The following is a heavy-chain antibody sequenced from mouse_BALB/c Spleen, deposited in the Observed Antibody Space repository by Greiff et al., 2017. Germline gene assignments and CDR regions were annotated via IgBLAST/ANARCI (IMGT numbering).Heavy chain of an antibody. CDR3: ARRKYGNYDAMDY. CDR1: GYTFTDYN. Sequence: EVQLQQSGPELVKPGASVKIPCKASGYTFTDYNMDWVRQSHGKSLEWIGDINPNNGGTIYNQKFKGKATLTVDKSSSTAYMELRSLTSEDTAVYYCARRKYGNYDAMDYWGQGTSVTVSS. D-gene: IGHD2-10*02. CDR2: INPNNGGT. V-gene: IGHV1-18*01. J-gene: IGHJ4*01.